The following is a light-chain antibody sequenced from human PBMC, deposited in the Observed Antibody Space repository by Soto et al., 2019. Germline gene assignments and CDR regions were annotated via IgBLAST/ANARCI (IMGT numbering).Light chain of an antibody. CDR3: CSYAGTYTIWV. Sequence: QSVLTQPRSVSGSPGQSVTISCTGTSSDVGGYNFVSWYQQFPGKAPKLIIYDVSKRPSGVPDRFSGSKSGNTASLTISGLQAEDEADYYRCSYAGTYTIWVFGGGTKLTVL. V-gene: IGLV2-11*01. CDR2: DVS. J-gene: IGLJ3*02. CDR1: SSDVGGYNF.